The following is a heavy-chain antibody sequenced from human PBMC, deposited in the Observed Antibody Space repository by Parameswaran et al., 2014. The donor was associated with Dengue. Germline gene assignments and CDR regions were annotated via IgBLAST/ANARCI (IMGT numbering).Heavy chain of an antibody. D-gene: IGHD5-12*01. CDR3: ASRGSYSGYPGYYYYMDV. Sequence: WVRQAPGQGLEWMGWINPNSGGTNYAQKFQGRVTMTRDTSISTAYMELSRLRSDDTAVYYCASRGSYSGYPGYYYYMDVWGKGTTVTVSS. CDR2: INPNSGGT. J-gene: IGHJ6*03. V-gene: IGHV1-2*02.